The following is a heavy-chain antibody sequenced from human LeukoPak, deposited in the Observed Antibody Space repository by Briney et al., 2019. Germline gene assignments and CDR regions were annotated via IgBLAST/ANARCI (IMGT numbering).Heavy chain of an antibody. Sequence: PGRSLRLSGAASGFTFSSYGMHWVRQAPGKGLEWVAVISYDGSNKYYADSVKGRFTISRDNSKNTLYLQMNSLRAEDTAVYYCAKTYSSSWSIFDYWGQGTLVTVSS. V-gene: IGHV3-30*18. CDR1: GFTFSSYG. D-gene: IGHD6-13*01. CDR2: ISYDGSNK. CDR3: AKTYSSSWSIFDY. J-gene: IGHJ4*02.